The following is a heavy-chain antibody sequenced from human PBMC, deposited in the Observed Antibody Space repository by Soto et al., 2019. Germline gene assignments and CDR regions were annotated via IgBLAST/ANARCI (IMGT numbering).Heavy chain of an antibody. CDR1: GGTFSSYT. Sequence: QVQLVQSGAEVKKPGSSVTVSCKASGGTFSSYTISWVRQAPGQGLEWMGGIIPIFGTANYAQKFQGRVAITADESTSTAYMELRSLSSEDTAVYYCASGNHRWLRLWYFDLWGRGTLVTVSS. CDR3: ASGNHRWLRLWYFDL. CDR2: IIPIFGTA. J-gene: IGHJ2*01. V-gene: IGHV1-69*12. D-gene: IGHD5-12*01.